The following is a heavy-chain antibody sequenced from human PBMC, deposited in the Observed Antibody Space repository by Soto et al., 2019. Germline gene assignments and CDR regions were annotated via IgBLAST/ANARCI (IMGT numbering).Heavy chain of an antibody. Sequence: GESLKISCKGSGYSFTSYWIGWVRQMPGKGLEWMGIIYPGDSDTRYSPSFQGQVTISADKSISTAYLQWSSLKASDIARYYCARPIGGVRDAFDIWGQGTMVTVSS. V-gene: IGHV5-51*01. D-gene: IGHD3-10*01. CDR2: IYPGDSDT. J-gene: IGHJ3*02. CDR3: ARPIGGVRDAFDI. CDR1: GYSFTSYW.